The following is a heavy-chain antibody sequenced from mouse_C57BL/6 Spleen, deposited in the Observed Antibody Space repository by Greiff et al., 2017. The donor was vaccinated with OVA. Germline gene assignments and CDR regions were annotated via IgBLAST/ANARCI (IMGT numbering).Heavy chain of an antibody. J-gene: IGHJ4*01. D-gene: IGHD2-5*01. CDR3: ARHDSNYGDYAMDY. V-gene: IGHV5-6*01. CDR1: GFTFSSYG. CDR2: ISSGGSYT. Sequence: VQLKESGGDLVKPGGSLKLSCAASGFTFSSYGMSWVRQTPDKRLEWVATISSGGSYTYYPDSVKGRFTISRDNAKNTLYLQMSSLKSEDTAMYYCARHDSNYGDYAMDYWGQGTSVTVSS.